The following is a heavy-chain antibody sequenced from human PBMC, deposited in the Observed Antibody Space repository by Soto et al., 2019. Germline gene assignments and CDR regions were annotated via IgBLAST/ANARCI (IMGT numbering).Heavy chain of an antibody. CDR3: AGGGGGAQWLAYFDY. D-gene: IGHD6-19*01. V-gene: IGHV3-30-3*01. J-gene: IGHJ4*02. CDR2: ISYDGSNK. CDR1: GFTFSSYA. Sequence: QVQLVESGGGVVQPGRSLRLSCAASGFTFSSYAMHWVRQAPGKGLEWVAVISYDGSNKYYADSVKGRFTISRDNSKNTLYGQMNSLRAEDTAVYYCAGGGGGAQWLAYFDYWGQGTLVTVSS.